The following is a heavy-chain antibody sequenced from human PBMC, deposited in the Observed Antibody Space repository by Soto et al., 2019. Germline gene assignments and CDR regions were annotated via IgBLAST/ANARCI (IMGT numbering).Heavy chain of an antibody. CDR2: IYYSGST. Sequence: SETLSLTCIVSGGSISSFYWSWIRQPPGKGLEWIGYIYYSGSTNYNPSLKSRVTTSIDTSKNQFSLKLSSVTAADTAVYYCARYCSGGTCYAQGYYGMDVWGQGTTVTVSS. CDR1: GGSISSFY. V-gene: IGHV4-59*01. CDR3: ARYCSGGTCYAQGYYGMDV. J-gene: IGHJ6*02. D-gene: IGHD2-15*01.